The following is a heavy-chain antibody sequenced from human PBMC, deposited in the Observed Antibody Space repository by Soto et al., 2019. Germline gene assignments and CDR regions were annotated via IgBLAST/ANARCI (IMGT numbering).Heavy chain of an antibody. D-gene: IGHD3-16*01. CDR3: ARAHLFVDHYYYMDV. J-gene: IGHJ6*03. CDR2: ISYRSDYI. CDR1: GFTFSSYS. V-gene: IGHV3-21*06. Sequence: EVQLVESGGGLVKPGGSLRLSCEASGFTFSSYSMNWVRQAPGKGLEWVSSISYRSDYIYADSLKGRFTISRDKAKNSLYLQMNSLSAEDKAVYFCARAHLFVDHYYYMDVWGKGTTVTVSS.